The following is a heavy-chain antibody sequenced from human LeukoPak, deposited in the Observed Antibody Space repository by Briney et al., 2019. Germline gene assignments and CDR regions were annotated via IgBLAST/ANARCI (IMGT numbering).Heavy chain of an antibody. CDR1: GFTFSNAW. D-gene: IGHD6-6*01. CDR3: ARRRDFDY. CDR2: ISSSGNTI. V-gene: IGHV3-48*04. Sequence: GGSLRLSCAASGFTFSNAWMNWVRQAPGKGLEWVSYISSSGNTIYYADSVKGRFTISRDNAKNSLFLQMNSLRAEDTAVYYCARRRDFDYWGQGTLVAVSS. J-gene: IGHJ4*02.